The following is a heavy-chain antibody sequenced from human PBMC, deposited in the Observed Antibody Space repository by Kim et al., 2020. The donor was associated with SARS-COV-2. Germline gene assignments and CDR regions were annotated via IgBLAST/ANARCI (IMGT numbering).Heavy chain of an antibody. CDR1: GGSFSGYY. CDR2: INHSGST. D-gene: IGHD3-16*01. J-gene: IGHJ4*02. Sequence: SETLSLTCAVYGGSFSGYYWSWIRQPPGKGLEWIGEINHSGSTNYNPSLKSRVTISVDTSKNQFSLKLSSVTAADTAVYYCARGPRDMRQRSSRWNYWGQGTLVTVSS. V-gene: IGHV4-34*01. CDR3: ARGPRDMRQRSSRWNY.